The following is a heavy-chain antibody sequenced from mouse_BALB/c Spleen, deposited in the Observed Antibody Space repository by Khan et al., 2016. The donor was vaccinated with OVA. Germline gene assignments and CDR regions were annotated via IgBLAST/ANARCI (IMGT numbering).Heavy chain of an antibody. Sequence: QVQLKESGPGLVAPSQSLSITCTVSGFSLSNYGVHWVRQPPGKGLEWLGVIWAGGSTNYNSALMSRLSISRKNSKSQVFLKLNSLQTDDTAMYYCARDPMITTRYFDVWGAGTTVTVSS. CDR1: GFSLSNYG. CDR2: IWAGGST. J-gene: IGHJ1*01. V-gene: IGHV2-9*02. CDR3: ARDPMITTRYFDV. D-gene: IGHD2-4*01.